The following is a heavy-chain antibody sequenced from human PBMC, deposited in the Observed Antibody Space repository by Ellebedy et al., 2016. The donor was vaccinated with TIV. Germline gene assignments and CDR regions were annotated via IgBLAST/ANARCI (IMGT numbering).Heavy chain of an antibody. D-gene: IGHD1-26*01. V-gene: IGHV3-48*02. Sequence: GGSLRLXXAASGFTFSAYSMNWVRQAPGKGLEWLSFIVGIGSTIYYADSVKGRFTISRDNDKNSLCLQMNSLRDEDTAVYYCARRGNYLGDAFDIWGQGTMVIVSS. CDR3: ARRGNYLGDAFDI. J-gene: IGHJ3*02. CDR1: GFTFSAYS. CDR2: IVGIGSTI.